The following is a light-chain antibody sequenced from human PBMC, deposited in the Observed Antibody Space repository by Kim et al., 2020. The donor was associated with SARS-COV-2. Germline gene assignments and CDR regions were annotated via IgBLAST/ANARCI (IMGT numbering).Light chain of an antibody. CDR1: QSVSSNY. CDR3: QQYRSSTPWT. J-gene: IGKJ1*01. V-gene: IGKV3-20*01. CDR2: GAS. Sequence: PGERATLSCRASQSVSSNYLAWYQQKPGQAPRLLIYGASSRATGIPDRFSGSGSGTDFTLTISRLEPEDFAVYYCQQYRSSTPWTFGQGTKVDIK.